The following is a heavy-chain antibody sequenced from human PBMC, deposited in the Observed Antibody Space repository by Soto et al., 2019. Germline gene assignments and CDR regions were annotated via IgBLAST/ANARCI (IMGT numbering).Heavy chain of an antibody. CDR3: AYSSGWYRHDV. V-gene: IGHV4-4*02. J-gene: IGHJ3*01. Sequence: QVQLQESGPGLVKPSGTLSLTCAGSGDSISSPKWWTWLRQPPGKGLEWIGDLLHSGTTNYNPSLNSRVTFSVDKPQTQFSLNLTSVTDADTAIYYCAYSSGWYRHDVWGQGTSVTVSS. CDR2: LLHSGTT. CDR1: GDSISSPKW. D-gene: IGHD6-19*01.